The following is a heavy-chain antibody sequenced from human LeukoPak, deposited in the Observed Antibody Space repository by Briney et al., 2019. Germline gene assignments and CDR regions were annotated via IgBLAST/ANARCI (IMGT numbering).Heavy chain of an antibody. J-gene: IGHJ6*02. CDR2: ISSSRSYI. D-gene: IGHD3-3*01. V-gene: IGHV3-21*01. CDR3: ARDGITIFGVYYGMDV. CDR1: GLTFSSYS. Sequence: GGSLRLSCAASGLTFSSYSMNWVRQAPGKGLEWVSSISSSRSYIYYADSETRRFTISRDNAKNSLYLQMNSLRAEDTAVYYCARDGITIFGVYYGMDVWGQGATVTVSS.